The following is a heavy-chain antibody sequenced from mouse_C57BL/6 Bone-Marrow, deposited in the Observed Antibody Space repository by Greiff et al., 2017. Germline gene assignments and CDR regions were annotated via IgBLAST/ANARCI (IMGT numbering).Heavy chain of an antibody. CDR3: ARHDPLSTVVAPDAMDY. V-gene: IGHV2-6-1*01. CDR2: IWSDGST. CDR1: GFSLTSYG. J-gene: IGHJ4*01. Sequence: QVQLKESGPGLVAPSQSLSITCTVSGFSLTSYGVHWVRQPPGKGLEWLVVIWSDGSTTYNSALKSRLSISKDNSKIQVFLKMNSLQTDDTAMYYCARHDPLSTVVAPDAMDYWGQGTSVPVSS. D-gene: IGHD1-1*01.